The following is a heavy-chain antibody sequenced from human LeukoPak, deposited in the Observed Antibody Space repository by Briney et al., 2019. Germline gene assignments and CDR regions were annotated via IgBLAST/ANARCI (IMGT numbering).Heavy chain of an antibody. CDR3: ARATSSGGLGAFDI. Sequence: PSETLSLTCTVSGGSISSYYWSWIRQPPGKGLEWIGYIYYSGSTNYNPSLKSRVTISVDTSKNQFSLKLSSVTAADTAVYYCARATSSGGLGAFDIWGQGTMVTVSS. D-gene: IGHD3-22*01. CDR2: IYYSGST. V-gene: IGHV4-59*01. CDR1: GGSISSYY. J-gene: IGHJ3*02.